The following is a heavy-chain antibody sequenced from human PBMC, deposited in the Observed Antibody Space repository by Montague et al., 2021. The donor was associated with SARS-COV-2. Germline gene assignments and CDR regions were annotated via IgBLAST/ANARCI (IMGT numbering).Heavy chain of an antibody. Sequence: SETLSLTCTVSGDSVKTNLYDWGWIRQPPGKGLEWIGNIYYTGTTYYNSSLKSRVTMSVDTSKNQFSLKLTSVTAADTAVYYCANADRCSSGSCYSPFDSWGQGSLVTVSS. CDR1: GDSVKTNLYD. J-gene: IGHJ4*02. CDR2: IYYTGTT. D-gene: IGHD2-15*01. CDR3: ANADRCSSGSCYSPFDS. V-gene: IGHV4-39*01.